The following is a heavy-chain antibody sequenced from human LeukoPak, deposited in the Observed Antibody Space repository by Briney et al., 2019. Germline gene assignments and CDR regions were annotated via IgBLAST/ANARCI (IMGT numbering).Heavy chain of an antibody. CDR2: IYYSGSA. CDR3: ARALRAFDI. CDR1: GGSISSYY. Sequence: KPSETLSLTCTVSGGSISSYYWSWIRQPPGKGLEWIGYIYYSGSANYNPSLKSRVTISVDTSKNQFSLKLSSVTAADTAVYYCARALRAFDIWGQGTMVTVSS. J-gene: IGHJ3*02. V-gene: IGHV4-59*01.